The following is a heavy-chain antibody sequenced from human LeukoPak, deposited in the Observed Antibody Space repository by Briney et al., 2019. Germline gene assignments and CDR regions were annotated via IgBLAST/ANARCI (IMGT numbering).Heavy chain of an antibody. D-gene: IGHD3-16*02. CDR1: GFTFSNAW. CDR3: TTGDYVWGSYRYMDY. Sequence: GGSLRLSCAASGFTFSNAWMSWVRQAPGKGLEWVGRIKSKTDGGTTDYAAPVKGRLTISRDDSKNTLYLQMNSLKTEDTAVYYCTTGDYVWGSYRYMDYWGQGTLVTVSS. V-gene: IGHV3-15*01. CDR2: IKSKTDGGTT. J-gene: IGHJ4*02.